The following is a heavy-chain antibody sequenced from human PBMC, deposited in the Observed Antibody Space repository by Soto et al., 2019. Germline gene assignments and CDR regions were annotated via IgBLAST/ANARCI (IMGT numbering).Heavy chain of an antibody. J-gene: IGHJ4*02. V-gene: IGHV3-30*03. Sequence: QVQLVESGGGVVQPGRSLRLSCAASGFTFSSYGMHWVRQAPGKGLEWVALISYDGRDKYYADSVKGRFTISRDNSKNTLYLQMNSLRVEDTAVYYCGAGQYFSDYWGQGTLVTGSS. CDR2: ISYDGRDK. CDR1: GFTFSSYG. D-gene: IGHD6-19*01. CDR3: GAGQYFSDY.